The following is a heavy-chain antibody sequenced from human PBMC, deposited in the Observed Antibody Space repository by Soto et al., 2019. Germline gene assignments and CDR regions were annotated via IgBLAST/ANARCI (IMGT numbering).Heavy chain of an antibody. V-gene: IGHV4-59*01. CDR2: VYHSGTT. Sequence: QVQLQESGPGLVKPSETLSLTCTVSGGSIKSYYFNWIRQPPGKGLEWIGYVYHSGTTNYNPSLNSRVNHLVNTSKNQFSLRLRSVTTADTAVYYCASQSEGFDAWGQGALVTVSS. CDR3: ASQSEGFDA. J-gene: IGHJ5*02. CDR1: GGSIKSYY.